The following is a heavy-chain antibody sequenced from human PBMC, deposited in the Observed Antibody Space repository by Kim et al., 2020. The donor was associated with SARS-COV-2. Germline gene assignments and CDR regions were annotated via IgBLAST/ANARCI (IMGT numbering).Heavy chain of an antibody. V-gene: IGHV1-2*04. J-gene: IGHJ6*02. CDR3: ARETHYYDSSGYYRRRYGMDV. CDR2: INPNSGAT. D-gene: IGHD3-22*01. CDR1: GYTFTGYY. Sequence: ASVKVSCKASGYTFTGYYMHWVRQAPGQGLEWMGWINPNSGATNYAQKFQGWVTMTRDTSITTAYMELSRLRSDDPAVYYCARETHYYDSSGYYRRRYGMDVWGQGSKVTVSS.